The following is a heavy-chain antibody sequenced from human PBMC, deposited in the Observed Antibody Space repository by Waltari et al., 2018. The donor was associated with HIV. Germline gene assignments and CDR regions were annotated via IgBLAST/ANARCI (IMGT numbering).Heavy chain of an antibody. CDR3: ARDRRYCSSTSCYSYYYYGMDV. CDR1: GGSISSYY. V-gene: IGHV4-59*01. D-gene: IGHD2-2*02. Sequence: QVQLQESGPGLVKPSETLSLTCTVSGGSISSYYWSWIRQPPGTGLEWIGYIYYSGSTNYNPSLKSRVTISVDTSKNQFSLKLSSVTAADTAVYYCARDRRYCSSTSCYSYYYYGMDVWGQGTTVTVSS. CDR2: IYYSGST. J-gene: IGHJ6*02.